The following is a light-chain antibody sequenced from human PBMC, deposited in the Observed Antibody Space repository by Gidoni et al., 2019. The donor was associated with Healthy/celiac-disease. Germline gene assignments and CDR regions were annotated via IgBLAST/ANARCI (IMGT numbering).Light chain of an antibody. V-gene: IGKV3-11*01. CDR1: QSVSSY. J-gene: IGKJ3*01. Sequence: EIVLTQSPATLSLSPGERANLSCRASQSVSSYLAWYQQKPGQAPRLLIYDASNRATGIPARFSGSESGTDFTLTISSLEPEDFAVYYCQQRRNWPPVFTFGPGTKVDIK. CDR3: QQRRNWPPVFT. CDR2: DAS.